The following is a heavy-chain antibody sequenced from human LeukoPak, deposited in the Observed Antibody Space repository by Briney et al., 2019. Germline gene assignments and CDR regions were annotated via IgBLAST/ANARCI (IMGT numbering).Heavy chain of an antibody. CDR2: ISSSGSTI. Sequence: PGGSLRLSCAASGLTFSDYYMSWIRQAPGKGLEWVSYISSSGSTIYYADSVKGRFTISRDNAKNSLYLQMNSLRAEDTAVYYCATYSSLNRREFQYWGQGTLLTVSS. CDR1: GLTFSDYY. J-gene: IGHJ1*01. V-gene: IGHV3-11*04. CDR3: ATYSSLNRREFQY. D-gene: IGHD3-22*01.